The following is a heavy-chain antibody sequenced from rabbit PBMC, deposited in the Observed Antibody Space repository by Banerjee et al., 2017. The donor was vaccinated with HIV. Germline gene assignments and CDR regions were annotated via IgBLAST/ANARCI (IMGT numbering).Heavy chain of an antibody. J-gene: IGHJ4*01. D-gene: IGHD7-1*01. V-gene: IGHV1S45*01. Sequence: QEQLVESGGGLVQPEGSLTLTCTASGFSFSSGYYLCWVRQAPGKGLEWIGCIYTESGVTWYASWAKGRFTISKTSSTVDLKMTSLTAADTAIYFCARNWYAGYGTYGYGLWGPGTLVTVS. CDR1: GFSFSSGYY. CDR2: IYTESGVT. CDR3: ARNWYAGYGTYGYGL.